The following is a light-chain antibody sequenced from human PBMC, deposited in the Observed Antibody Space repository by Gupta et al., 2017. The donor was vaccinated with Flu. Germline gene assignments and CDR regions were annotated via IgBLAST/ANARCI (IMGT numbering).Light chain of an antibody. CDR1: QSTSIN. J-gene: IGKJ3*01. V-gene: IGKV3-15*01. CDR2: GAI. Sequence: PGDRVTLSCRASQSTSINLAWYQQKPGRAPRLLIYGAIHRAAGIPERYSGSGSGTEFTLTITSLQSEDFAVYFCEQYNTWPLFGPGTRVDIK. CDR3: EQYNTWPL.